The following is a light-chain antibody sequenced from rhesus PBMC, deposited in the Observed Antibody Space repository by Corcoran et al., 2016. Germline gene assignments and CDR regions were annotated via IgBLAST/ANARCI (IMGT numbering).Light chain of an antibody. CDR2: EAS. V-gene: IGKV1-25*01. CDR3: QHYYSTPYS. Sequence: DIQMTQSPSSLSASVGDRVTITCRASQGITNDLAWYQQKPGETPKLLIYEASSLQSGIPSRFSVSGSGTDFTLTISSLQSEDFATYYCQHYYSTPYSFGQGTKVEIK. J-gene: IGKJ2*01. CDR1: QGITND.